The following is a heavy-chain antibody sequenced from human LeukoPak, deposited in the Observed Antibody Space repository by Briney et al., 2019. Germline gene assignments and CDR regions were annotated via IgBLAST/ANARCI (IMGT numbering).Heavy chain of an antibody. Sequence: TGGSLRLSCAASGFTFSSYAMHWVRQAPGKGLEYVAAISTNGDSTYYANSVKGRFTISRDNSKNTLYLQMGSLRVEDMAVYYCARWGSTSCYDYWGQGTLVTVSS. V-gene: IGHV3-64*01. CDR2: ISTNGDST. CDR3: ARWGSTSCYDY. CDR1: GFTFSSYA. D-gene: IGHD2-2*01. J-gene: IGHJ4*02.